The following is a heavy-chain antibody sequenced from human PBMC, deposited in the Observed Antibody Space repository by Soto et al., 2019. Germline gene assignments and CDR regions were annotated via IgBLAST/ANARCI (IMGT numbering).Heavy chain of an antibody. V-gene: IGHV3-30*18. CDR3: AKSPGSYYPYFDY. J-gene: IGHJ4*02. D-gene: IGHD3-10*01. CDR1: GFTFSSYG. CDR2: ISYDGSNK. Sequence: GGSLRLSCAASGFTFSSYGMHWVRQAPGKGLEWVAVISYDGSNKYYADSVKGRFTISRDNSKNTLYLQMNSLRAEDTAVYYCAKSPGSYYPYFDYWGQGTLVTVS.